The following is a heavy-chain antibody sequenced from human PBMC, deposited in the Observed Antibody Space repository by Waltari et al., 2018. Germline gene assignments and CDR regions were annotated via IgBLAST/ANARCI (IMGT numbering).Heavy chain of an antibody. CDR2: IYHSGST. Sequence: QVQLQESGPGLVKPSETLSLTCAVSGYSISSGYYWGWIRQPPGKGLEWIGSIYHSGSTYSTPSLLRRFTISVDPSKTPFSLMLSSVTAADTAVYYCARIIASAGLYWFDPWGQGTLVTVSS. V-gene: IGHV4-38-2*01. CDR3: ARIIASAGLYWFDP. CDR1: GYSISSGYY. D-gene: IGHD6-13*01. J-gene: IGHJ5*02.